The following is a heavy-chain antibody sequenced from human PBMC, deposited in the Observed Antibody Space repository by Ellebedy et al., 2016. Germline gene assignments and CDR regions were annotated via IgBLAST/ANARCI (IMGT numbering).Heavy chain of an antibody. CDR3: ARLRPVAGTGGY. CDR1: GFTFSSLA. Sequence: GGSLRLSCVVSGFTFSSLAMSWVRQSPGKGLEWVASISDSGDWTDYADSVKGRFTISRENSKSTLFLNTNSLRVDDTAVYYCARLRPVAGTGGYWGQGTLVTVSS. J-gene: IGHJ4*02. V-gene: IGHV3-23*01. CDR2: ISDSGDWT. D-gene: IGHD6-19*01.